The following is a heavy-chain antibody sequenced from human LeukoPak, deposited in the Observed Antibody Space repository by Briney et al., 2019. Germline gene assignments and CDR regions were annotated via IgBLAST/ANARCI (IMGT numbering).Heavy chain of an antibody. J-gene: IGHJ6*03. V-gene: IGHV4-34*01. CDR3: ARDGIAVFGVITGNYYYMDV. CDR2: ISHSGGT. CDR1: GGSFSDYS. Sequence: ETLSLTCAVHGGSFSDYSWSWIRQPPGKGLEWIGEISHSGGTNYNPSLKSRVTMSVDTSNNQFSLKLKSVTAADTAVYYCARDGIAVFGVITGNYYYMDVWGNGTTVTVSS. D-gene: IGHD3-3*01.